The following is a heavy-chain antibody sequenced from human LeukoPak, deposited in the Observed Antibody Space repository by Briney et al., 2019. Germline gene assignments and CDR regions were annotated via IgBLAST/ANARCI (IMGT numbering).Heavy chain of an antibody. J-gene: IGHJ6*02. Sequence: NPSETLSLTCSVSGGSISSYHWSWIRQPAGKGLEWIGRIYTSGSSNYNPSLKSRVTMSVDTSKNQFSLKLSSVTAADTAVYYCVRVPYDSSGYYYYYGMDVWGRGTTVTVSS. CDR2: IYTSGSS. CDR3: VRVPYDSSGYYYYYGMDV. V-gene: IGHV4-4*07. D-gene: IGHD3-22*01. CDR1: GGSISSYH.